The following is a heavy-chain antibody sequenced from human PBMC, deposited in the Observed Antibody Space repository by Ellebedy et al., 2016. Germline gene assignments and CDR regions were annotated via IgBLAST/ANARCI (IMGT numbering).Heavy chain of an antibody. V-gene: IGHV3-21*01. J-gene: IGHJ4*02. CDR1: GFTFSSYS. D-gene: IGHD3-22*01. Sequence: GESLKISCAASGFTFSSYSMNWVRQAPGKGLEWVSSISSRSSYIDYADPVKGRFTISRDNAKNSLYLQMNSLRAEDTAVYYCARADTSENRCFGYWGQGTLVTVSS. CDR3: ARADTSENRCFGY. CDR2: ISSRSSYI.